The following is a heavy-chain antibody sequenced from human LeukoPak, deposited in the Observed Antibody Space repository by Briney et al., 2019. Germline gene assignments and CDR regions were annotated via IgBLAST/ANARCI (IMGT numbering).Heavy chain of an antibody. D-gene: IGHD3-22*01. Sequence: ASETLSLTCSVSGESISSHYWSWIRHPPGKGLEWIGYIYTSGRTNYNPSLKSRVSISVDSSKNQSSLRLSSVTAADTAVYYCARHQDYDSSGYFDYWGQGTLVTVSS. J-gene: IGHJ4*02. CDR3: ARHQDYDSSGYFDY. CDR2: IYTSGRT. CDR1: GESISSHY. V-gene: IGHV4-4*09.